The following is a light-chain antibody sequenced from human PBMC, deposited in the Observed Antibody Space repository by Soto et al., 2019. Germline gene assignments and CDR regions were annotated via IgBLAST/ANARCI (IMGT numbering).Light chain of an antibody. V-gene: IGKV3-11*01. CDR1: HTVANF. CDR2: DVS. CDR3: QQRANWPPT. Sequence: DTVLIQSPATLSLSPGQRATLSCRTSHTVANFLAWYQHKAGQAPRLLVYDVSNRATGIPARFSGSGPGTDFTLTISSLEPDDFEVYYCQQRANWPPTFGGGTNVEIK. J-gene: IGKJ4*01.